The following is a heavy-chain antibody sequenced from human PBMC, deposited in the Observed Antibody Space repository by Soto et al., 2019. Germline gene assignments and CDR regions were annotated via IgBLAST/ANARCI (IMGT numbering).Heavy chain of an antibody. Sequence: ASVKVSCKTSGYNFTKYAIHWVRQAPGQRLEWLGWLNTGTGNTKYSQKFQGRVTITRDTSASAAYMEVSSLRSEDTAVYFCARESRVFALWFDPWGQGTLVTVSS. CDR3: ARESRVFALWFDP. V-gene: IGHV1-3*04. D-gene: IGHD3-10*01. CDR2: LNTGTGNT. CDR1: GYNFTKYA. J-gene: IGHJ5*02.